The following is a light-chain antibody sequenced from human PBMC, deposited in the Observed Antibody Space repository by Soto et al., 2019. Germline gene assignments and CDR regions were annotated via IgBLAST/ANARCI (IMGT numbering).Light chain of an antibody. CDR2: AAS. J-gene: IGKJ4*01. Sequence: DIQMTQSPSSVSASVGDRVTITCQASQDINNWLAWYQQKPGKAPKLLIYAASTLQSGVPSRFSGSGSGTDFTLTISSLQPEDFATYSCQQANSFQLTFGGGTKVDIK. CDR3: QQANSFQLT. CDR1: QDINNW. V-gene: IGKV1-12*01.